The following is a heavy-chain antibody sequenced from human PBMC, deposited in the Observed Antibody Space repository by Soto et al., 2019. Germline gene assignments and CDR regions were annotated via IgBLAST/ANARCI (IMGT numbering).Heavy chain of an antibody. J-gene: IGHJ4*02. CDR3: ATGGYYYESSGYFGAY. V-gene: IGHV3-30*03. CDR1: GFIFSSYG. CDR2: ISYDGSKQ. Sequence: QVQLVESGGGVVQPGRSLRHSCAASGFIFSSYGMHGVRQAPGKGLELVAVISYDGSKQYYADSVKSRFTISGDNSQNTLYLQMNSLRAEDTAVYYCATGGYYYESSGYFGAYWGQGNLVPVSS. D-gene: IGHD3-22*01.